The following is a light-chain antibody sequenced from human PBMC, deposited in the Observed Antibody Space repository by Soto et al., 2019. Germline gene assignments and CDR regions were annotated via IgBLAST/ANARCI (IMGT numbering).Light chain of an antibody. CDR1: QSISTY. CDR2: DAS. Sequence: EIVLTQSPATLSLSPGERATLSCRASQSISTYLAWYQQKPGQAPRLLIYDASNRATGIPARFSGSGSGTDFTLTTSSLDSEDFAVYYCKQRSNGPLTSGGGTKVEIK. V-gene: IGKV3-11*01. J-gene: IGKJ4*01. CDR3: KQRSNGPLT.